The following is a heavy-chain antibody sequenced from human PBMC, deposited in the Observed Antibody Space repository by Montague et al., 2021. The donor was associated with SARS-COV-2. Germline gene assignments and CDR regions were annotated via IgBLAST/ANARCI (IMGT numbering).Heavy chain of an antibody. CDR3: ARDLGRAFCEGDSCYSENWFAP. V-gene: IGHV4-59*01. Sequence: SETLSLTCTVSGDSISSYYWTWTRQPPGKGLEWIGYIYFPGSVKYNPSLNSRVTMSIDTSKNQFSLELTSVTAADTAIYYCARDLGRAFCEGDSCYSENWFAPWGQGTLVTVSS. CDR1: GDSISSYY. J-gene: IGHJ5*02. D-gene: IGHD2-21*02. CDR2: IYFPGSV.